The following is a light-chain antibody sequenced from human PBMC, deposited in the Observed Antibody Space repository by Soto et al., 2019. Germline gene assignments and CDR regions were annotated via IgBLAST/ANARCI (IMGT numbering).Light chain of an antibody. J-gene: IGKJ1*01. CDR1: QSVSSY. Sequence: PDERATLSCRASQSVSSYLAWYQQKPGQAPRLLISGASNRATGIPDRFSGSGSGTDFTLTISRLEPEDFAVYYCQQYGNSPRTFGQGTKVDI. CDR2: GAS. CDR3: QQYGNSPRT. V-gene: IGKV3-20*01.